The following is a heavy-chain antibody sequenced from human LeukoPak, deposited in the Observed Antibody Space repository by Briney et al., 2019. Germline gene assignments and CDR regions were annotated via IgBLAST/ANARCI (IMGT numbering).Heavy chain of an antibody. V-gene: IGHV3-7*03. Sequence: PGGSLRLSCAASGFTFSYYWMSWVRQAPGKGLERVANIKQDGSEEYYVDSVKGRFTISRDNAKNSLYLQMNSLRAEDTAVYYCASKGCTGGNCKHYFDYWGQGTLVTVAS. CDR2: IKQDGSEE. CDR3: ASKGCTGGNCKHYFDY. J-gene: IGHJ4*02. CDR1: GFTFSYYW. D-gene: IGHD2-8*02.